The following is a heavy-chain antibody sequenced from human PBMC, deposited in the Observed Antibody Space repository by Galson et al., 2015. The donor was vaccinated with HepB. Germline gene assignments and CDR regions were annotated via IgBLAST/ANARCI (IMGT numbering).Heavy chain of an antibody. D-gene: IGHD2-15*01. CDR2: VSYDGKNK. J-gene: IGHJ5*02. CDR3: ARDRAVIGTTHWFDA. CDR1: GFTFSNNYA. Sequence: SLRLSCAASGFTFSNNYAMHWVRQAPGKGLEWVAVVSYDGKNKFYSDSVKGRFTISRDTSKNTLYLQMNTLRVEDTAVYYCARDRAVIGTTHWFDAWGRGTLVTVSS. V-gene: IGHV3-30*04.